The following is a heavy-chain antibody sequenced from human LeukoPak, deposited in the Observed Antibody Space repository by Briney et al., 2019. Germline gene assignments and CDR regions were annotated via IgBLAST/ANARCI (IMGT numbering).Heavy chain of an antibody. J-gene: IGHJ4*02. D-gene: IGHD1-26*01. CDR3: ARDLYSGSYFPYYFDY. CDR2: IIPILGIA. Sequence: SVKVSCKASGGTFSSYAISWVRQAPGQGLEWMGRIIPILGIANYAQKFQGRVTITADKSTSTAYMELSSLRSEDTAVYYCARDLYSGSYFPYYFDYWGQGTLVTVSS. CDR1: GGTFSSYA. V-gene: IGHV1-69*04.